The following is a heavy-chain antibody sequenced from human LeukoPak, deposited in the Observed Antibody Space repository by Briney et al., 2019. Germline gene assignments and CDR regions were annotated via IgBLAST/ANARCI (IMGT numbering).Heavy chain of an antibody. Sequence: GGSLRLSCAASGFTFSSCAMIWVRQAPGKGLEWVSSIIPSGGSTYYADSVKGRFTISRDNSKNTLYLQMNSLRAEDTAVYYCAKTYGMDVWGQGTTVTVSS. V-gene: IGHV3-23*01. CDR3: AKTYGMDV. CDR1: GFTFSSCA. J-gene: IGHJ6*02. CDR2: IIPSGGST.